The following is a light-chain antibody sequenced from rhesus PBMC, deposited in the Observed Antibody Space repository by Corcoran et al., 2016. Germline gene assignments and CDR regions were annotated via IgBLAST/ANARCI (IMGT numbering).Light chain of an antibody. CDR2: GAS. CDR1: PSVSSY. Sequence: QVILTQSPATLSLSPGERATLSCRASPSVSSYLAWYQQKPGQAPRLLIYGASSRATGIPDRFSGSGSGTDFTLTISSLEPEDVGVYHCYQHSSGYSFGQGTKVEIK. V-gene: IGKV3-10*01. CDR3: YQHSSGYS. J-gene: IGKJ2*01.